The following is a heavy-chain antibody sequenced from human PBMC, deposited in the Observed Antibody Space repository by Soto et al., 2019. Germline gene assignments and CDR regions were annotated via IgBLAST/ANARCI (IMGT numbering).Heavy chain of an antibody. Sequence: SETLSLTCTVSGGSISNYYWTWIRQPPGKGLEWIGYIYYSGNTNYNPSLKSRVTISLDTSKNQLSLKVSSVTAADTAVYYCARGAVAGTGLNWFDPWGQGTLVTSPQ. V-gene: IGHV4-59*01. CDR3: ARGAVAGTGLNWFDP. J-gene: IGHJ5*02. CDR1: GGSISNYY. CDR2: IYYSGNT. D-gene: IGHD6-19*01.